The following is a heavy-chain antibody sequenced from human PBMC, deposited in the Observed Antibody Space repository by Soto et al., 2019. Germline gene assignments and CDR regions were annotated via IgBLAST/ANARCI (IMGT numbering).Heavy chain of an antibody. Sequence: GASVKVSCKASGXTFSSYAISWVRQAPGQGLEWMGGIIPIFGTANYAQKFQGRVTITADESTSTAYMELSSLRSEDTAVYYCASRSGYLWYYYDSPFAYWGQGTLVTVSS. CDR1: GXTFSSYA. CDR2: IIPIFGTA. D-gene: IGHD3-22*01. CDR3: ASRSGYLWYYYDSPFAY. J-gene: IGHJ4*02. V-gene: IGHV1-69*13.